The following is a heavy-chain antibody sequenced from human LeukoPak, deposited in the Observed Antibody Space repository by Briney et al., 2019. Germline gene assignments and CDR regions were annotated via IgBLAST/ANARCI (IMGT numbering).Heavy chain of an antibody. Sequence: GFLRLSCAASGFTFSSYSMNWVRQAPGKGLEWVSSISGSSSYIYYADSVKGRFTISRDNAKNSLYLQMNSPRAEDTAVYYCARADSTSWYDFDYWGQGTLVTVSS. CDR3: ARADSTSWYDFDY. D-gene: IGHD6-13*01. CDR1: GFTFSSYS. CDR2: ISGSSSYI. J-gene: IGHJ4*02. V-gene: IGHV3-21*01.